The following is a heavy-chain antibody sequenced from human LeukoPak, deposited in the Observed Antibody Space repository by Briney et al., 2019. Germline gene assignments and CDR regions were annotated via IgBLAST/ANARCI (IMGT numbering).Heavy chain of an antibody. D-gene: IGHD1-26*01. J-gene: IGHJ4*02. CDR1: GGSISSSSYY. CDR3: ARQGSGNYLSPVNY. V-gene: IGHV4-39*01. CDR2: IYYSGNT. Sequence: SETLSLTCTVSGGSISSSSYYWGWIRQPPGKGLEWIGSIYYSGNTYYNPSLKSRVTISVDTSRNQFSLRLSSVTAADTAVYYCARQGSGNYLSPVNYWGQGTLVTVSS.